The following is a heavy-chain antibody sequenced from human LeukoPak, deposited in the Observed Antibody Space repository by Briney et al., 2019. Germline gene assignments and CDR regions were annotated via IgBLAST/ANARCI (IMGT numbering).Heavy chain of an antibody. CDR3: AKDLREGYYDSSGTFDY. CDR2: IRYDGSNK. V-gene: IGHV3-30*02. D-gene: IGHD3-22*01. Sequence: GGSLRLSCAASGFTFSGYGMHWVRQAPGKGVEGVAFIRYDGSNKYYAESVKGRLTISGDNSKNTLYLQMNSLRAEDTAVYYCAKDLREGYYDSSGTFDYWGQGTLVTVSS. CDR1: GFTFSGYG. J-gene: IGHJ4*02.